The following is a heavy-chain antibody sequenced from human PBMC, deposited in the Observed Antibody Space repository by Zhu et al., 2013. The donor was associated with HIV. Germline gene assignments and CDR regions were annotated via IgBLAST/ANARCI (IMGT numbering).Heavy chain of an antibody. CDR2: ISAYNGNT. V-gene: IGHV1-18*01. Sequence: QVLLVQSGAEVKKPGASVKVSCKASGYTFSSYAISWVRQAPGQGLEWMGWISAYNGNTYYTQKLQGRVTMTTDTSTSTAYMELRSLRSDDTAVYYCARIKINWNSGFDPWGQGTLVTVSS. CDR3: ARIKINWNSGFDP. J-gene: IGHJ5*02. D-gene: IGHD1-7*01. CDR1: GYTFSSYA.